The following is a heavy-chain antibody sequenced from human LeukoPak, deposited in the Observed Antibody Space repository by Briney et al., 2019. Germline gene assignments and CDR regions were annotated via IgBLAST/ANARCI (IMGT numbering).Heavy chain of an antibody. Sequence: PGRSLRLSCAASGFTFNSYEMNWVRQAPGKGLEWVSGISDSDGSTYYADSVKGRFTISRDNSKNTLYLQMNSLRAEDTAVYYCAKGVSAAADDAFDIWGQGTMVTVSS. CDR1: GFTFNSYE. CDR2: ISDSDGST. J-gene: IGHJ3*02. V-gene: IGHV3-23*01. D-gene: IGHD6-13*01. CDR3: AKGVSAAADDAFDI.